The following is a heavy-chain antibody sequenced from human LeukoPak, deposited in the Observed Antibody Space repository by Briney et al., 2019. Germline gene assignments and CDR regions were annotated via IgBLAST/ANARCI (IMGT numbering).Heavy chain of an antibody. CDR3: ASISVIHPLGVYYFMDV. Sequence: SETLSLTCGVYGGSFNAIYWGWISQPPGKGLEWKGEISHRGITNYNPSLKSLGTISVDTSNKQSSLNLNSVTAADPAVYYCASISVIHPLGVYYFMDVWGNGTTVTTSS. CDR2: ISHRGIT. V-gene: IGHV4-34*01. CDR1: GGSFNAIY. J-gene: IGHJ6*03. D-gene: IGHD3-22*01.